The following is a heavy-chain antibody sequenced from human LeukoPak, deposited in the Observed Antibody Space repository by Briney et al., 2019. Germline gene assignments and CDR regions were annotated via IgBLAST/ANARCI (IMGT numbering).Heavy chain of an antibody. CDR3: ARVYTGNRWHFDY. CDR1: GFTFSTYW. Sequence: GVSLRLSCAASGFTFSTYWMSWVRQAPGQGLECVAKIKRDGSEKYYVDSVKGRFTIFRDEAKSSLYMQMNRLRAEDTAVYFCARVYTGNRWHFDYWGQGTLVTVSS. J-gene: IGHJ4*02. D-gene: IGHD2-2*02. CDR2: IKRDGSEK. V-gene: IGHV3-7*03.